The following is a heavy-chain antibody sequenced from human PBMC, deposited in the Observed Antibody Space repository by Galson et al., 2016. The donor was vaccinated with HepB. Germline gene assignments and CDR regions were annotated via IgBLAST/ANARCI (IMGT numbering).Heavy chain of an antibody. Sequence: TLSLTCTVSGGSISTIDYFWGWIRQPAGKGLEWIGRVDASGSTNYNPSLKGRVTILLDTSKNQISLELTSVTAADTAVYFCAREGRSYYRNWFDPWGQGMLVTVSS. CDR3: AREGRSYYRNWFDP. V-gene: IGHV4-61*02. D-gene: IGHD3-10*01. CDR1: GGSISTIDYF. J-gene: IGHJ5*02. CDR2: VDASGST.